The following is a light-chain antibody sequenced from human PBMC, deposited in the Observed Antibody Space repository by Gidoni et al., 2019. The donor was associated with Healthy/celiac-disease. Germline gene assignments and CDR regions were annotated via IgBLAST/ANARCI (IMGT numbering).Light chain of an antibody. V-gene: IGLV2-23*01. CDR1: SSDVGSYNL. Sequence: QSALTQPASVSGSPGQSITISCTGTSSDVGSYNLVSWYQQHPGKAPKLMIYEGSKRPSGVSNRFSGSKSGNTASRTIAGLQAEDEADYYCCSYAGSSTSFGGGTKLTVL. CDR2: EGS. CDR3: CSYAGSSTS. J-gene: IGLJ2*01.